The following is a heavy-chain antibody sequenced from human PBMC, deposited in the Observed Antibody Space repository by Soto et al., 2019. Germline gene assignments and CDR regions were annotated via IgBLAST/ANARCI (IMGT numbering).Heavy chain of an antibody. J-gene: IGHJ2*01. CDR1: DYTFTSFG. Sequence: QVQLVQSGAEVKKPGDSVKVSCKASDYTFTSFGITWVRQAPGQGLEWMGWISVNNGNTNYAQKFQGRVTMTTDTATNTAYMELWTLRSDDTAAYYCARAFSYGSYWYFDLWGRGTLVTASS. CDR3: ARAFSYGSYWYFDL. CDR2: ISVNNGNT. D-gene: IGHD5-18*01. V-gene: IGHV1-18*01.